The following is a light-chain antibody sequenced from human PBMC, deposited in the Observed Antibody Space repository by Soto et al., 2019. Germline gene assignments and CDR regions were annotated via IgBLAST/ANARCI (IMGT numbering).Light chain of an antibody. CDR2: DVS. V-gene: IGKV3-20*01. CDR1: ESVSSNY. Sequence: DIVLTQSPGTLYLSPGERATLSCRAGESVSSNYFAGYVHGPGQAPRLLIYDVSSSATGIPDRFSGSESGTDVTRTISRLEPEDFAVCSCQQYGSSPQTFGQGTKV. J-gene: IGKJ1*01. CDR3: QQYGSSPQT.